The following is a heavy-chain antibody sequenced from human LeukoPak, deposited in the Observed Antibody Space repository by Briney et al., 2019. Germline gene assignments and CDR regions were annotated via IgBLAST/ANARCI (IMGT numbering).Heavy chain of an antibody. Sequence: GGSLRLSCAASGFTFSSYEMNWVRQAPGKGLEWVSYISSSGSTIYYADSVEGRFTISRDNAKNSLYLQMNSLRAEDTAVYYCARDRLVPAPNLYWDYWGQGTLVTVSS. D-gene: IGHD2-2*01. J-gene: IGHJ4*02. CDR2: ISSSGSTI. CDR1: GFTFSSYE. CDR3: ARDRLVPAPNLYWDY. V-gene: IGHV3-48*03.